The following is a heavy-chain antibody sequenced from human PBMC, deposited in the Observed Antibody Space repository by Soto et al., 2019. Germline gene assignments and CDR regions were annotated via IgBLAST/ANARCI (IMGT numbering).Heavy chain of an antibody. CDR3: ARDRRESIAVAGHAEYFQH. CDR2: ISYDGSNK. V-gene: IGHV3-30-3*01. J-gene: IGHJ1*01. D-gene: IGHD6-19*01. Sequence: QVQLVESGGGVVQPGRSLRLSCAASGFTFSSYAMHWVRQAPGKGLEWVAVISYDGSNKYYADSVKGRFTISRDNSKNTLYLQMNSLRAEDTAVYYCARDRRESIAVAGHAEYFQHWGQDTLVTVSS. CDR1: GFTFSSYA.